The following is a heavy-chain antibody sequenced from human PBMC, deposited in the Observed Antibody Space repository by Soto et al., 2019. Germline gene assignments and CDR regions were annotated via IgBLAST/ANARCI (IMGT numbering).Heavy chain of an antibody. J-gene: IGHJ6*02. CDR2: IYSSGRT. CDR3: ATRHYTVYYGMDV. V-gene: IGHV3-53*01. D-gene: IGHD4-4*01. CDR1: GFTVSSNY. Sequence: EVQVVESGGGLMQPGGSLRLSCAASGFTVSSNYMSWVRQAPGTGLEWVSVIYSSGRTYYADSVKGRFTISRDNFKNTVDLQMKSLRAEDTAVYYCATRHYTVYYGMDVWGQGTTVTVSS.